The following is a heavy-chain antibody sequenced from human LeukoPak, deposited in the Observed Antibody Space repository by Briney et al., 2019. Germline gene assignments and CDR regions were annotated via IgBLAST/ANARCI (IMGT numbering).Heavy chain of an antibody. D-gene: IGHD3-3*01. CDR2: IYTSGST. V-gene: IGHV4-4*07. CDR1: GGSISNYY. CDR3: AREITIFGVVRSEKWFDP. J-gene: IGHJ5*02. Sequence: SATLSLTCTVSGGSISNYYWSWIRQPARKGLEWIGHIYTSGSTNYNPSLKSRVTMSVDTSKNQFSLKLSSVTAADTAVYYCAREITIFGVVRSEKWFDPWGQGTLVTVSS.